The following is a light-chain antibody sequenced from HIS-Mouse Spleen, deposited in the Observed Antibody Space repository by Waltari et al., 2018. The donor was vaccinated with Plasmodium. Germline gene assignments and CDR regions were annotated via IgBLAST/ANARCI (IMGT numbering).Light chain of an antibody. CDR1: QSVSSSY. CDR3: QQYGSSPYT. V-gene: IGKV3-20*01. CDR2: GAS. J-gene: IGKJ2*01. Sequence: EIVLMQSPGTLSLSPGERATLHCRASQSVSSSYLAWYQQKPGQAPRLLIYGASSRATGIPDRFSGSGSGTDFTLTISRLEPEDFAVYYCQQYGSSPYTFGQGTKLEIK.